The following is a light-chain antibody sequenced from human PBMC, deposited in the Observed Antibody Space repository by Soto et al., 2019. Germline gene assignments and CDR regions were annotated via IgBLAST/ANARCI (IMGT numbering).Light chain of an antibody. J-gene: IGKJ2*01. CDR3: HQYYDMPYT. Sequence: VLNQSPDSLAESLGKRASISCKSSQSVLDSSTNKDSIGWYQQKPGQPPQLVIYWASTRESGISDRFSGSGSGTEFTLAISSLQAEDVAVYYCHQYYDMPYTFDQGTKLEI. CDR1: QSVLDSSTNKDS. CDR2: WAS. V-gene: IGKV4-1*01.